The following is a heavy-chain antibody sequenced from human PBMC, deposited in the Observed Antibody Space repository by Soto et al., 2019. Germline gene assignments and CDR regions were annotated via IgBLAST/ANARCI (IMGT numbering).Heavy chain of an antibody. CDR2: INPSGGST. CDR3: ARDSSKDAFDT. Sequence: ASVKVSCKASGYTFTSYYMHWVRQAPGQGLEWMGIINPSGGSTSYAQKFQGRVTMTRDTSTGTVYMELSSLRSEDTAVYYCARDSSKDAFDTWGQGTMVTVSS. D-gene: IGHD2-2*01. V-gene: IGHV1-46*01. CDR1: GYTFTSYY. J-gene: IGHJ3*02.